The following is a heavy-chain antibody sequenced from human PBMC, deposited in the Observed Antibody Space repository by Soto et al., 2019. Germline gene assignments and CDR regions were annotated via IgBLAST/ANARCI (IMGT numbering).Heavy chain of an antibody. CDR1: GGTFSSYA. V-gene: IGHV1-69*13. CDR2: IIPIFGTA. D-gene: IGHD6-13*01. J-gene: IGHJ6*02. Sequence: SVKVSCKASGGTFSSYAISWVRQAPGQGLEWMGGIIPIFGTANYAQKFQGRVTITADESTSTAYMELSSLRSEDTAVYYCARDGADAGSYYYGMDVWGQGTTVTVSS. CDR3: ARDGADAGSYYYGMDV.